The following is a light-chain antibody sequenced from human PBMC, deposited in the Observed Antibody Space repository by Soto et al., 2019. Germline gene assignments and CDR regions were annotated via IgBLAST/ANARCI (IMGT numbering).Light chain of an antibody. Sequence: DIQMTQSPSTLSSSLGDRVTITCRASQSISSWLAWYQQKPGKAPKLLIYAASSLQSGVPSRFSGSGSETHFTLTISSLQPEDFATYYCQQSYSASWTFGQGTKVDIK. CDR3: QQSYSASWT. CDR1: QSISSW. CDR2: AAS. J-gene: IGKJ1*01. V-gene: IGKV1-39*01.